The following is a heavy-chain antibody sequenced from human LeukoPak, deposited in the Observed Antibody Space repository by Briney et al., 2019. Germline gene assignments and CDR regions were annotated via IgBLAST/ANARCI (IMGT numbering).Heavy chain of an antibody. CDR1: GFSFRSDW. V-gene: IGHV3-74*01. J-gene: IGHJ3*02. CDR2: ITTDGGST. Sequence: GGSLRLSCAASGFSFRSDWMHWVRQVPWRGLAWIAQITTDGGSTTYADSVKGRFTISRDNSKNTLYLQMNSLRADDTAVYYCARDSSRDAFDIWGQGTMVTVSS. CDR3: ARDSSRDAFDI.